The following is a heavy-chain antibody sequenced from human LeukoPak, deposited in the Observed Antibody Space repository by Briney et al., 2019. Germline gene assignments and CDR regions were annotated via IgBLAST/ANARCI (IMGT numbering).Heavy chain of an antibody. CDR2: INPSGGST. J-gene: IGHJ4*02. CDR1: GYTFTSYG. V-gene: IGHV1-46*01. CDR3: ARVVEQWLPDY. D-gene: IGHD6-19*01. Sequence: ASVKVSCKASGYTFTSYGISWVRQAPGQGLEWMGIINPSGGSTSYAQKFQGRVTMTRDTSTSTVYMELSSLRSEDTAVHYCARVVEQWLPDYWGQGTLVTVSS.